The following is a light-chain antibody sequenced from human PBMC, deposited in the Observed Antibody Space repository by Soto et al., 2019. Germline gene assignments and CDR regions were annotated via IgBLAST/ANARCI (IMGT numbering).Light chain of an antibody. J-gene: IGKJ1*01. V-gene: IGKV1-39*01. Sequence: DIQMTQSPSSLPASVGDRVTITCRASQNINNYLSWYQQRPGKAPKILIYAASSLQSGVPSRFSGSGSGTDFSLTISSLKPEDFETYYCQQSYSTPRTFGQGTKVDIK. CDR3: QQSYSTPRT. CDR2: AAS. CDR1: QNINNY.